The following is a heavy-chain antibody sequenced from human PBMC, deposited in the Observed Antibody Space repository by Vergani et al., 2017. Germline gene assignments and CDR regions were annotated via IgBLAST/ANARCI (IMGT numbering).Heavy chain of an antibody. Sequence: EVQLVESGGGLVQPGGSLRLSCAASGFTFSSYSMNWVRQAPGKGLEWVSSISSSSSYIYYADSVKGRFTISRDNAKNSLYLQINSLRAEDTAVYYCARGKYQLRLDAFDIWGQGTMVTVSS. CDR1: GFTFSSYS. J-gene: IGHJ3*02. CDR3: ARGKYQLRLDAFDI. V-gene: IGHV3-21*01. D-gene: IGHD2-2*01. CDR2: ISSSSSYI.